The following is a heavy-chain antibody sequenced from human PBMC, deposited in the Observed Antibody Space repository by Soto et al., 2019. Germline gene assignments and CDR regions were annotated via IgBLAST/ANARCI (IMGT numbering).Heavy chain of an antibody. J-gene: IGHJ4*02. Sequence: ASVKLSCKASGYTFTSYHMHWVRQAPGQGLEWMGVINPSDDSASYAQKFQGRVTMTRDTSTSTVYMELSSLRSDDTAVYFCAREYCAGGICYSFAHWGQGSLVTLSS. CDR3: AREYCAGGICYSFAH. CDR2: INPSDDSA. CDR1: GYTFTSYH. V-gene: IGHV1-46*03. D-gene: IGHD2-15*01.